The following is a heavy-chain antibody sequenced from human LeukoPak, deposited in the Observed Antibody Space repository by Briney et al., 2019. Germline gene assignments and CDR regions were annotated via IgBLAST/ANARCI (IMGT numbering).Heavy chain of an antibody. CDR3: ARGRVVVTAMQYYYYYYMDV. Sequence: ASVKVSCKASGYTFTSYDINWVRQATGQGLEWMGWMNPNSGNTGYAQKFQGRVTMTRNTSISTAYMELSSLRSEDTAVYYCARGRVVVTAMQYYYYYYMDVWGKGTTVTVSS. D-gene: IGHD2-21*02. CDR2: MNPNSGNT. V-gene: IGHV1-8*01. CDR1: GYTFTSYD. J-gene: IGHJ6*03.